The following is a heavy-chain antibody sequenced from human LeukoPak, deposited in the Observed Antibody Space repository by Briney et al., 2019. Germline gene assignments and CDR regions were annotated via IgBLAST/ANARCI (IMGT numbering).Heavy chain of an antibody. J-gene: IGHJ4*02. Sequence: GGSLRLSCAASGFSFSVYWMHWVRQAPGKGPVWVSRIKTDGSITDYADSVKGRFTISRDNSKNTLYLQMNSLRAEDTAVYYCAKPRGIAAAGRFDYWGQGTLVTVSS. CDR2: IKTDGSIT. D-gene: IGHD6-13*01. V-gene: IGHV3-74*01. CDR3: AKPRGIAAAGRFDY. CDR1: GFSFSVYW.